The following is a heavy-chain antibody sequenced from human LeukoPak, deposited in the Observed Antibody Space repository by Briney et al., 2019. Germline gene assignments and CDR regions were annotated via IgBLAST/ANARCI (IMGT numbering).Heavy chain of an antibody. CDR2: INHSGST. J-gene: IGHJ1*01. Sequence: SETLSLTCAVYGGSFSGYYWSWIRQPPGKGLEWIGEINHSGSTNYNPSPKSRVTISVDTSKNQFSLKLSSVTAADTAVYYCAGPSRFSSSWYQHWGQGTLVTVSS. D-gene: IGHD6-13*01. CDR1: GGSFSGYY. V-gene: IGHV4-34*01. CDR3: AGPSRFSSSWYQH.